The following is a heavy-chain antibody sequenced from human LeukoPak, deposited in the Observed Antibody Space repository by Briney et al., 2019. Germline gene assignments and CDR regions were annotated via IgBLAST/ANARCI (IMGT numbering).Heavy chain of an antibody. CDR1: GFTFSSYG. J-gene: IGHJ5*02. Sequence: GGSLRLSCAASGFTFSSYGMHWVRQAPGKGLEWVAVISYGGSNKYYADSVKGRFTISRDNSKNTLYLQMNSLRAEDTAVYYCAREYYDFWSGYHNWFDPWGQGTLVTVSS. V-gene: IGHV3-30*03. CDR2: ISYGGSNK. CDR3: AREYYDFWSGYHNWFDP. D-gene: IGHD3-3*01.